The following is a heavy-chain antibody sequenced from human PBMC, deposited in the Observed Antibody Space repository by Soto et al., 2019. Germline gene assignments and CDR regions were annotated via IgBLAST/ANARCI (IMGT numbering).Heavy chain of an antibody. CDR1: GFTFSDYY. V-gene: IGHV3-11*01. D-gene: IGHD5-18*01. J-gene: IGHJ4*02. CDR2: ITSSGSTT. Sequence: QVQLVESGGDLVKPGGSLRLSCAASGFTFSDYYMSWIRQAPGKGLEWVSSITSSGSTTYYTDSVKGRFTISRDNAKNSLDLQMNSLRAEDTAVYYCARERYIYGPYYFDYWGQGTLVTVSS. CDR3: ARERYIYGPYYFDY.